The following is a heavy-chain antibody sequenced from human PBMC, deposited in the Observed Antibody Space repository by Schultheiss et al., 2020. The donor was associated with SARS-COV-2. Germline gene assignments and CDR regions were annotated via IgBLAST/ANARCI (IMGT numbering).Heavy chain of an antibody. CDR3: ARFLAVTASDY. Sequence: ASVKVSCKASGGTFSSYAISWVRQAPGQGLEWMGWINPNSGGTNYAQKFQGRVTMTRDTSISTAYMELSRLRSDDTAVYYCARFLAVTASDYWGQGTLVTVSS. J-gene: IGHJ4*02. CDR1: GGTFSSYA. CDR2: INPNSGGT. V-gene: IGHV1-2*02. D-gene: IGHD4-11*01.